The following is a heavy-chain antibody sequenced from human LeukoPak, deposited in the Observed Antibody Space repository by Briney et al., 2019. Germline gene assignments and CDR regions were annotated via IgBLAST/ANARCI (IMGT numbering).Heavy chain of an antibody. CDR2: IHSGDGST. CDR1: GYTVSRYN. Sequence: ASVKVSCKASGYTVSRYNMHLVRQAPGQGLEWVGRIHSGDGSTHYAQKFQGRVTMTSDLSTNTVYMEVSSLTSEDTAVYYCARKKMGDMYFDYWGQGTLVTVSS. V-gene: IGHV1-46*01. J-gene: IGHJ4*02. D-gene: IGHD3-16*01. CDR3: ARKKMGDMYFDY.